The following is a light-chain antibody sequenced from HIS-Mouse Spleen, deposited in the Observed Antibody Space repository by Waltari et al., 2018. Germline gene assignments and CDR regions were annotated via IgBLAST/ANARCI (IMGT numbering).Light chain of an antibody. CDR3: SSYTSSSFNVV. J-gene: IGLJ2*01. V-gene: IGLV2-14*02. CDR2: EGS. CDR1: SSDVGRYTF. Sequence: QSALTQPASVSGSPGQSITISCTGTSSDVGRYTFFSWYQQHPGKAPKLMIYEGSKRPSGVSNRFSGSKSGNTASLTISGLQAEDEADYYCSSYTSSSFNVVFGGGTKLTVL.